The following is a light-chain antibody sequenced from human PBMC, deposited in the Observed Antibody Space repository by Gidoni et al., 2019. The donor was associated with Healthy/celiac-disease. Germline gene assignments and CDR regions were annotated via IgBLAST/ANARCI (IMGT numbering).Light chain of an antibody. CDR1: SSDVGGYNY. J-gene: IGLJ2*01. Sequence: SALPQPASVSGSPGPSITISCTGTSSDVGGYNYVSWYQQHPGKAPKLMIYDVSNRPSGVSNRCSGSKSGNTASLTISGRQAEDEADYYCSSYKSSSTGVFGGGTKLTVL. V-gene: IGLV2-14*01. CDR2: DVS. CDR3: SSYKSSSTGV.